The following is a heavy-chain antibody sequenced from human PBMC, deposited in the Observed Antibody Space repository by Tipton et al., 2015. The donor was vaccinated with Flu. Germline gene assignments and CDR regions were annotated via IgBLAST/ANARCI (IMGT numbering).Heavy chain of an antibody. CDR2: INHSGST. D-gene: IGHD3-10*01. V-gene: IGHV4-34*01. Sequence: LRLSCAVYGGSFSGYYWSWIRQPPGKGLEWIGEINHSGSTNYNPSLKSRVTISVDTSKNQFSLRLSSVTAADTAVYYCARGELLWFGEPFYFDYWGQGTLVTVSS. CDR1: GGSFSGYY. CDR3: ARGELLWFGEPFYFDY. J-gene: IGHJ4*02.